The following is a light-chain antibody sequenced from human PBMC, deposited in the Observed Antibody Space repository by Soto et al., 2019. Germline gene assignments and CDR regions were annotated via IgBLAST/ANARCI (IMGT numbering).Light chain of an antibody. V-gene: IGKV1-6*01. CDR3: LQDYNYPFT. J-gene: IGKJ3*01. Sequence: SQSASSLSAYIGDRVTITCGASQGIRNDLGCYQKKPGKAPKLLVYAASSLQSGVPSICSGSGSGTDFTLTISSLQPEDFATYYCLQDYNYPFTFGPRT. CDR2: AAS. CDR1: QGIRND.